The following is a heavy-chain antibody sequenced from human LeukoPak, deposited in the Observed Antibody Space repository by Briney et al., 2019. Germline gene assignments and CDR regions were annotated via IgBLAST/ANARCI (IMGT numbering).Heavy chain of an antibody. CDR2: IYNSGST. J-gene: IGHJ4*02. V-gene: IGHV4-59*01. CDR3: AKRGVVIRGILVIGYHTEAYHYDH. D-gene: IGHD3-10*01. Sequence: SETLSLTCTVSGVSISSYYWSWVRQPPGKGLEWVGYIYNSGSTNYTTSRKRRITISVDTSKNQLSLKLSSVTAADPAVYFCAKRGVVIRGILVIGYHTEAYHYDHWGQGTLVTVSS. CDR1: GVSISSYY.